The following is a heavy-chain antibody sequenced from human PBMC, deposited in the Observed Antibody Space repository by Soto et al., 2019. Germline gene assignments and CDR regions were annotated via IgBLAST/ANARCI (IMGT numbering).Heavy chain of an antibody. CDR2: IIPILGIA. Sequence: PSVKVSCKASGYTFTSYGISWVRQAPGQGLEWMGWIIPILGIANYAQKLQGRVTITADKSTSTAYMELSSLRSEDTAVYYCARSIPPGDYYYYMDVWGKGTTVTVSS. CDR1: GYTFTSYG. D-gene: IGHD2-2*02. V-gene: IGHV1-69*10. J-gene: IGHJ6*03. CDR3: ARSIPPGDYYYYMDV.